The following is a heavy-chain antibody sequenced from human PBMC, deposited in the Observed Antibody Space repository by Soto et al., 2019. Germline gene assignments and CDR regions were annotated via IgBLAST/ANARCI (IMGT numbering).Heavy chain of an antibody. V-gene: IGHV4-31*03. Sequence: QVQLQESGPGLVKPSQTLSLTCTVSGGSISSGGYYWSWIRQHPGKGLEWIGYIYYSGSTYYNPALKSRVTIAVDTSKNQFSRKLSSVPAADTAVDYCARSGYSYGPNPLLYWGQGTLVTVSS. CDR1: GGSISSGGYY. CDR2: IYYSGST. J-gene: IGHJ4*02. D-gene: IGHD5-18*01. CDR3: ARSGYSYGPNPLLY.